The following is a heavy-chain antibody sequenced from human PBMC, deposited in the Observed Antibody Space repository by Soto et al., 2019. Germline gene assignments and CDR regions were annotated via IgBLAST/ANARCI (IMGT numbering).Heavy chain of an antibody. CDR2: INGRGGKT. V-gene: IGHV3-23*01. J-gene: IGHJ5*02. Sequence: EVQLLESGGGLVQPGGSLRLSCAASGFIFSDYAMSWVRQAPGKGLEWVSAINGRGGKTYYADSVKGPFTISRDNSKNPLNLQMTRLPASPTAIYFFGTDSDQVVITSWGPGTLVTFSS. CDR1: GFIFSDYA. CDR3: GTDSDQVVITS. D-gene: IGHD6-6*01.